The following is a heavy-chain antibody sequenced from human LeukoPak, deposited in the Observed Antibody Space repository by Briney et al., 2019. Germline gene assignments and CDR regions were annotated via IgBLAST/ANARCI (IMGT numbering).Heavy chain of an antibody. D-gene: IGHD2-2*01. Sequence: KPSETLSLTCTVSGGSISSSSYYWGWIRQPPGKGLEWIGSIYHSGSTYYNPSLKSRVTISVDTSKNQFSLKLSSVTAADTAVYYCARDWKAEITCTSCRHNWFDPWGQGTLVTVSS. CDR3: ARDWKAEITCTSCRHNWFDP. J-gene: IGHJ5*02. V-gene: IGHV4-39*07. CDR1: GGSISSSSYY. CDR2: IYHSGST.